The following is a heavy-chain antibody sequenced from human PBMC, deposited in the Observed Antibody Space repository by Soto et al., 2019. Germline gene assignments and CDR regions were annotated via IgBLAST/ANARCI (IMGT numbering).Heavy chain of an antibody. CDR1: GYTLTELS. D-gene: IGHD6-13*01. Sequence: ASVKVSCKVSGYTLTELSMHWVRQAPGKGLEWMGGFDPEDGETIYAQKFQGRVTMTEDTSTDTAYMELSSLRSEDTAVYYCATLPAIAAAGTDDYWGQGTLVNFSS. V-gene: IGHV1-24*01. J-gene: IGHJ4*02. CDR3: ATLPAIAAAGTDDY. CDR2: FDPEDGET.